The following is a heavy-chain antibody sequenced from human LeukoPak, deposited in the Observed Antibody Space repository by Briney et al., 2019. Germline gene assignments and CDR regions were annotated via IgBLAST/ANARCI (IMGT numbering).Heavy chain of an antibody. CDR3: ARAHCSGGSCYGWRYFDL. CDR2: IYHSGST. D-gene: IGHD2-15*01. V-gene: IGHV4-30-2*01. CDR1: GGSISSGGYS. Sequence: PSETLSLTCAVSGGSISSGGYSWSWIRQPPGKGLEWIGHIYHSGSTYYNPSLKSRVTISVDRSKNQFSLKLSSVTAADTAVYYCARAHCSGGSCYGWRYFDLWGRGTLVTVSS. J-gene: IGHJ2*01.